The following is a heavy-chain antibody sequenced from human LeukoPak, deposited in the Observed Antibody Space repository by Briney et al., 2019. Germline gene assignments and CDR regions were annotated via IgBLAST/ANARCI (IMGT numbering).Heavy chain of an antibody. V-gene: IGHV3-23*01. Sequence: PGVSLRLSCAASGFTFSSYAMSWVRQAPGKGLEWVSAISGRGGSTYYADSVKGRFTISRDNSKNTLYLQMNSLRAEDTAVYYCAKVPGIRYCSGGSCSDYWGQGTLVTVSS. D-gene: IGHD2-15*01. CDR1: GFTFSSYA. J-gene: IGHJ4*02. CDR2: ISGRGGST. CDR3: AKVPGIRYCSGGSCSDY.